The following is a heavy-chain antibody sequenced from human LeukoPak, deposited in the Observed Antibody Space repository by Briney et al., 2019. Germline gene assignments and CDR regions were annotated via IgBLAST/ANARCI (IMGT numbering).Heavy chain of an antibody. D-gene: IGHD6-13*01. CDR1: GFTFNYFS. V-gene: IGHV3-48*02. CDR3: ARDRDHSNNWYFFLDY. CDR2: ISSSSNTI. J-gene: IGHJ4*02. Sequence: GGPLRLSCAASGFTFNYFSVNWVRQAPGKGLEWVSYISSSSNTIYYADSVKGRFTISRDNARNSLYLQMNSLRDEDTAVYYCARDRDHSNNWYFFLDYWGQGTLVTVSS.